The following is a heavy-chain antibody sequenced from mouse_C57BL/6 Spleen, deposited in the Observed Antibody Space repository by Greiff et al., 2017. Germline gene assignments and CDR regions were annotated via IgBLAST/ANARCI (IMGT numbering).Heavy chain of an antibody. Sequence: EVQLQESGPELVKPGASVKISCKASGYTFTDYNMDWVKQSHGKSLEWIGDINPNNGGTIYNQKFKGKATLTVDKSSSTAYMELRSLTSEDPAVYYCSNHYGNWFAYWGQGTLVTVSA. J-gene: IGHJ3*01. CDR3: SNHYGNWFAY. V-gene: IGHV1-18*01. D-gene: IGHD2-1*01. CDR2: INPNNGGT. CDR1: GYTFTDYN.